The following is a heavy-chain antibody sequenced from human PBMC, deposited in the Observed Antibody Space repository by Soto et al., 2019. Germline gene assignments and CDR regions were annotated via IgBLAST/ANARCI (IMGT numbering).Heavy chain of an antibody. Sequence: QEQLVQSGAEVKKPGAAVKVSCKASGGLFSSYPISWVRQVPGQGLEWMGGIIPVFQTAYYTQRYQGRVTITADEATNTADMELSSLSSEDTGIYYCARGGSGYTWFHEFWGQVTLGTVSS. D-gene: IGHD3-22*01. J-gene: IGHJ1*01. CDR2: IIPVFQTA. V-gene: IGHV1-69*01. CDR1: GGLFSSYP. CDR3: ARGGSGYTWFHEF.